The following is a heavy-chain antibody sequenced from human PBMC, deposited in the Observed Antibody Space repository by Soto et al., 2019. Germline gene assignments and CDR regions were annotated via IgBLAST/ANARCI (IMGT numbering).Heavy chain of an antibody. CDR1: GFTFSSYA. CDR3: AKDASEILERLLGYFDY. CDR2: ISGSGGST. V-gene: IGHV3-23*01. J-gene: IGHJ4*02. D-gene: IGHD3-3*01. Sequence: GGSLRLSCAASGFTFSSYAMSWVRQAPGKGLEWVSAISGSGGSTYYADSVKGRFTISRDNSKNTLYLQMNSLRAEDTAVYYCAKDASEILERLLGYFDYWGQGPLVTGSS.